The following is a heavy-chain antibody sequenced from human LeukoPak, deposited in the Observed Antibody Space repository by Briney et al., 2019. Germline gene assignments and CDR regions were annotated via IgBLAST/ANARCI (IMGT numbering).Heavy chain of an antibody. CDR2: ISGSGGST. Sequence: GGSLRLSCAASGFTFSSYAMSWVRQAPGKGLEWVSAISGSGGSTYYADSVKGRFTISRDNSKNTLYLQMNSLRAEDTAVYYCARLDDILTGYFDYWGQGTLVTVSS. CDR3: ARLDDILTGYFDY. D-gene: IGHD3-9*01. V-gene: IGHV3-23*01. J-gene: IGHJ4*02. CDR1: GFTFSSYA.